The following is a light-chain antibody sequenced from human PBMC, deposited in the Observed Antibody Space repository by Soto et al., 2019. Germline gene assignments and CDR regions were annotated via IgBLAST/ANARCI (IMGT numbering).Light chain of an antibody. V-gene: IGKV3-15*01. J-gene: IGKJ2*01. CDR1: QSISSN. CDR2: GAS. CDR3: QQYNNWPPLYT. Sequence: EIVMTQSPATLSMSPGERATLSCRASQSISSNLAWYQQKPGQAPRLLIYGASTMATGIPARFSGSGSGTDFTLTISSLPSEDFAIYYCQQYNNWPPLYTFGQGTKLENK.